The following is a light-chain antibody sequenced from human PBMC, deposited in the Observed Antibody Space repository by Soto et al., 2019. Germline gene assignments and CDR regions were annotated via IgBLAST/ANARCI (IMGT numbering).Light chain of an antibody. V-gene: IGLV2-11*01. J-gene: IGLJ1*01. Sequence: QSVLTQPRSVSGSPGQSVTISCTGTSSDVGDYKYVSWYRQHPGKAPKLMIYDVSERPSGVPDRFSGSKSGNTASLTISGLQAEDEADYYCCSYAGSYPYVFGTGTKVTVL. CDR2: DVS. CDR3: CSYAGSYPYV. CDR1: SSDVGDYKY.